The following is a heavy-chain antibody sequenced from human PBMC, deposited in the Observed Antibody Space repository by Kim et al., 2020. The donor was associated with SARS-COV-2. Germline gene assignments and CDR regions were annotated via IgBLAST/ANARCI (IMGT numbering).Heavy chain of an antibody. J-gene: IGHJ4*02. D-gene: IGHD3-22*01. Sequence: YAQKLQGRVTMTTDTSTSTAYMELRSLRSDDTAVYYCARADYYDSSGYYYWGQGTLVTVSS. CDR3: ARADYYDSSGYYY. V-gene: IGHV1-18*01.